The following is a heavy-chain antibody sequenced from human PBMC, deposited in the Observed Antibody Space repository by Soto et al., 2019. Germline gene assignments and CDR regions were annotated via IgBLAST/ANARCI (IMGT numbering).Heavy chain of an antibody. D-gene: IGHD2-15*01. CDR2: ISPYNGNT. J-gene: IGHJ6*02. V-gene: IGHV1-18*01. Sequence: QVQLVQSGAEVKKPGASVKVSCKASGYTFTSYGISWVRQAPGQGLEWMGWISPYNGNTNYAQNLQGRVTMTTTTSTRIAYMELRSLRSDDTGVYYCARRVGDYYYGMDVRGQGTTVTVSS. CDR1: GYTFTSYG. CDR3: ARRVGDYYYGMDV.